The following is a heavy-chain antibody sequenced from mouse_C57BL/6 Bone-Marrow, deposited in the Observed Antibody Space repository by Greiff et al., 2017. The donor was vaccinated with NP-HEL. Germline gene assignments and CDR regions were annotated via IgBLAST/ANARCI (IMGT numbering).Heavy chain of an antibody. CDR1: GSTFTDYY. V-gene: IGHV1-26*01. CDR3: ARSTTVVARYWYFEV. Sequence: VQLQQSGPELVKPGASVKISCKASGSTFTDYYMNWVKQSHGKSLEWIGDINPNNGGTSYNQKFKGKATLTVDKPSSTAYMGLRSLTAEDSAVYYCARSTTVVARYWYFEVWGTETTVTVSS. J-gene: IGHJ1*03. D-gene: IGHD1-1*01. CDR2: INPNNGGT.